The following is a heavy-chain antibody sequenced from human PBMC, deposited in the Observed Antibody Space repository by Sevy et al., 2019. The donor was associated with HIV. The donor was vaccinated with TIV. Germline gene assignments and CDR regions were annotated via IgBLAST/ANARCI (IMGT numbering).Heavy chain of an antibody. J-gene: IGHJ4*01. CDR1: GFTFSSYG. CDR3: AKDRGVRRDGYNLPADY. CDR2: ISYDGSNK. V-gene: IGHV3-30*18. Sequence: GESLKISCAASGFTFSSYGMHWVRQAPGKGLEWVAVISYDGSNKYYADSVKGRFTISRDNSKNTLYLQMNSLRAEDTAVYYCAKDRGVRRDGYNLPADYWGHGTLVTVSS. D-gene: IGHD5-12*01.